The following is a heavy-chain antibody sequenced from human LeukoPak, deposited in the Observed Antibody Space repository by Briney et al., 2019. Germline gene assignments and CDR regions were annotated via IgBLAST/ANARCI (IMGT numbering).Heavy chain of an antibody. CDR3: ARRGHGDYSNFDY. D-gene: IGHD4-17*01. J-gene: IGHJ4*02. CDR1: GGSISSGGYY. CDR2: IYYSGST. V-gene: IGHV4-31*03. Sequence: SETLSLTCTVSGGSISSGGYYWSWIRQHPGKGLEWIGYIYYSGSTYYNPSLKSRVTISVDTSKNQFSLKLSSVTAADTAVYYCARRGHGDYSNFDYWGQGTLVTVSS.